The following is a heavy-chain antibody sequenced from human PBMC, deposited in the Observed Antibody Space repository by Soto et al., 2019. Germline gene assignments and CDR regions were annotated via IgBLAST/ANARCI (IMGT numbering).Heavy chain of an antibody. CDR1: GFTFSNAW. D-gene: IGHD1-1*01. CDR3: TTGTDVAIYYFDY. Sequence: EVQLVESGGGLVKPGGSLRLSCAASGFTFSNAWMSWVRQAPGKGLEWVGRIKSRTDGGTTDYAAPVKGRFTISRDDSKTTLFLQMNSLKTEDTAVYYCTTGTDVAIYYFDYWGQGTLVTVSS. CDR2: IKSRTDGGTT. J-gene: IGHJ4*02. V-gene: IGHV3-15*01.